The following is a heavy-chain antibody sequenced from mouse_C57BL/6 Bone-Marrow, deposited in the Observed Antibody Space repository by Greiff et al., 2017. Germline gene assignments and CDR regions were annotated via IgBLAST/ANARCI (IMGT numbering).Heavy chain of an antibody. CDR1: GYTFTSYW. CDR3: ARKKLGLAYYFDY. J-gene: IGHJ2*01. V-gene: IGHV1-72*01. Sequence: QVQLQQPGAELVKPGASVKLCCKASGYTFTSYWLHWVKQRPGRGLEWIGRIDPNSGGTKYNEKFKSKATLTVDKPSSTAYMQLSSLTSEDSAVYYCARKKLGLAYYFDYWGQGTTLTVSS. CDR2: IDPNSGGT. D-gene: IGHD4-1*01.